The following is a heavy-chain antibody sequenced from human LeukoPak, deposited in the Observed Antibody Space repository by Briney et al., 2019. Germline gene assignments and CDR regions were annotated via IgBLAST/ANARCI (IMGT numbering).Heavy chain of an antibody. V-gene: IGHV4-4*07. D-gene: IGHD6-13*01. CDR3: ARDSSSYGFDWFDP. CDR1: GGSISSYY. Sequence: SETLSLTCTVSGGSISSYYWSWIRQPAGKGLEWIGCIYTSGSTNYNPSLKSRVTISVDTSKNQFSLKLNSVTAADTAVYYCARDSSSYGFDWFDPWGQGTLVTVSS. CDR2: IYTSGST. J-gene: IGHJ5*02.